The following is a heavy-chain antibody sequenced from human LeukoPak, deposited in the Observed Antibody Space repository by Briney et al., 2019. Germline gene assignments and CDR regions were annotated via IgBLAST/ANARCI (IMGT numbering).Heavy chain of an antibody. CDR3: AKASQKVGWLQWAHFDY. Sequence: GGSLRLSCAASGFTFDDYAMHWVRQAPGKGLEWVSLISWDGGSTYYADSVKGRFTISRDNSKNSLYLQMNSLRAEDTALYYCAKASQKVGWLQWAHFDYWGQGTLATVSS. CDR1: GFTFDDYA. V-gene: IGHV3-43D*03. CDR2: ISWDGGST. D-gene: IGHD5-24*01. J-gene: IGHJ4*02.